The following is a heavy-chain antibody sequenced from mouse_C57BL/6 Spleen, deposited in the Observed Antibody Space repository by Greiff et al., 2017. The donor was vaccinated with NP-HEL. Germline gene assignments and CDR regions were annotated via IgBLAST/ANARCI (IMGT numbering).Heavy chain of an antibody. Sequence: VKLQQSGAELAKPGASVQLSCKASGYTFTSYWMHWVKQRPGEGLEWIGYINPSSGYTKSNQKFTVKATLTADKSSSTAYMQLISLTYEDSAVDYCARSGTTVIAPYAMDYWGQGTSGTVSS. V-gene: IGHV1-7*01. J-gene: IGHJ4*01. D-gene: IGHD1-1*01. CDR2: INPSSGYT. CDR3: ARSGTTVIAPYAMDY. CDR1: GYTFTSYW.